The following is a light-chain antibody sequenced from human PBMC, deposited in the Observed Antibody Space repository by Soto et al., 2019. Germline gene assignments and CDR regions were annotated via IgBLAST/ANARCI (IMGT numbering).Light chain of an antibody. CDR1: QTISGTY. CDR2: SSS. V-gene: IGKV3-20*01. CDR3: QQFNKWPPIT. J-gene: IGKJ5*01. Sequence: EIVLTQSPGTLSLSPGERATLSCRASQTISGTYLAWYQQKPGQAPRLLIYSSSSRAAGVSDRFSGSGSGTEFTLTISSLQSEDFAVYYCQQFNKWPPITFGQGTRLEIK.